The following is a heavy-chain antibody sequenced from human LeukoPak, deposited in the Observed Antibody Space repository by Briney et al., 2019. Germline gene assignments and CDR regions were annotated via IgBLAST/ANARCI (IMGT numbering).Heavy chain of an antibody. D-gene: IGHD3-3*01. V-gene: IGHV1-2*02. CDR3: ARVGNNYDFWSGYYSGSWFDP. J-gene: IGHJ5*02. Sequence: SVKVSCKASGYTFTGYYMHWVRQAPGQGLEWMGWINPNSGGTNYAQKFQGRVTMTRDTSISTAYMELSRLRSDDTAVYYCARVGNNYDFWSGYYSGSWFDPWGQGTLVTVSS. CDR1: GYTFTGYY. CDR2: INPNSGGT.